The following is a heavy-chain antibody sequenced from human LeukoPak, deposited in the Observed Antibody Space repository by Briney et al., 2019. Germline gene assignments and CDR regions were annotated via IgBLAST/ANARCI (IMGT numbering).Heavy chain of an antibody. CDR3: ARESAVGYGSFDY. J-gene: IGHJ4*02. V-gene: IGHV3-7*03. D-gene: IGHD6-19*01. CDR2: IRGDGRET. Sequence: GGSLRLSCAASGFTFGAYYMSWVRQAPGKGLEWVANIRGDGRETFYADSLRGRFSIFRDNARNSVSLQMNSLSAEDTGVYYYARESAVGYGSFDYWGQGTLVTVSS. CDR1: GFTFGAYY.